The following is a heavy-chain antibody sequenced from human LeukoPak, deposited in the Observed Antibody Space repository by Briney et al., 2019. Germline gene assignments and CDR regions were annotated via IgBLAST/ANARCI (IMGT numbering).Heavy chain of an antibody. CDR3: ARDVRYHFDAFDI. Sequence: SETLSLTCTVSGGSISSSYWSWIRQPPGKGLEWIGYIHYSGNTNYNPSLKSRVTISVDTSKNLFSLKLSSVTAADTAVYYCARDVRYHFDAFDIWGQGTMVTVSS. D-gene: IGHD2-2*01. CDR2: IHYSGNT. CDR1: GGSISSSY. J-gene: IGHJ3*02. V-gene: IGHV4-59*01.